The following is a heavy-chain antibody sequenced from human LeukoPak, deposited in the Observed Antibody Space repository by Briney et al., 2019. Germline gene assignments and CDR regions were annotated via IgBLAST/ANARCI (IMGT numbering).Heavy chain of an antibody. CDR1: GGTFSSYA. Sequence: SVKVSCKASGGTFSSYAISWVRQAPGQGLEWMGGIIPIFGTANYAQKFQGRVTITADESTSTAYMELSSLRSEDTAVYYCAREGREYAAWGYSSYEGAFDIWGQGTMVTVSS. D-gene: IGHD6-19*01. J-gene: IGHJ3*02. V-gene: IGHV1-69*13. CDR2: IIPIFGTA. CDR3: AREGREYAAWGYSSYEGAFDI.